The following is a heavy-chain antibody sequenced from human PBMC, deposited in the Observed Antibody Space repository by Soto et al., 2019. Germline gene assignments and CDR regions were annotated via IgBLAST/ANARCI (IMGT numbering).Heavy chain of an antibody. J-gene: IGHJ4*02. V-gene: IGHV3-7*03. D-gene: IGHD3-16*02. CDR2: IKHDTSEA. CDR1: GFKFSDYW. CDR3: ARDGLLFSGPYRPSRFDY. Sequence: DVQLVESGGGWVQPGRSQRLSCAASGFKFSDYWMSWVRQAPGKGLEWVGNIKHDTSEAHYADSVKGRFTITRDNIKNFLFLQMRDLRADDTASYYCARDGLLFSGPYRPSRFDYWGLGALVTVSS.